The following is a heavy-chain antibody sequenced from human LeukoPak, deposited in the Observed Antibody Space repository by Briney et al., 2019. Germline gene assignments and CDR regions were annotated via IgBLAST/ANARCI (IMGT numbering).Heavy chain of an antibody. J-gene: IGHJ4*02. D-gene: IGHD3-9*01. CDR1: GYTFTGYD. CDR3: ARSPHILTGENFDY. Sequence: ASVTVSFTASGYTFTGYDMHWVRQAPGQGHEWMGWINPQSGDTTYSQKFQGRVTMTRDTSINTAYLELTRLRSDDTAVYYCARSPHILTGENFDYWGQGTLVTVSS. CDR2: INPQSGDT. V-gene: IGHV1-2*02.